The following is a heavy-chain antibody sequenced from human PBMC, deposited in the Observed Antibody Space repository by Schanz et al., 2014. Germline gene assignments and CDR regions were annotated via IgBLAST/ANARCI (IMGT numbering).Heavy chain of an antibody. CDR1: GGSISSNNW. D-gene: IGHD5-12*01. CDR2: IKGDSSEK. Sequence: VQLQESGPGLVKPSGTLSLTCTVSGGSISSNNWWTWVRQPPGKGLEWVANIKGDSSEKNYVDSVKGRFTLSRDNAKKTMDLQMNSLRVEDTAVYYCARDPNSVNEIDYWGQGTLVTVSS. V-gene: IGHV3-7*03. J-gene: IGHJ4*02. CDR3: ARDPNSVNEIDY.